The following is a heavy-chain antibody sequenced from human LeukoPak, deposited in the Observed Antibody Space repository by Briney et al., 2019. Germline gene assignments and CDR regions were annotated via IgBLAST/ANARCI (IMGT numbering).Heavy chain of an antibody. CDR2: IYYTGGT. D-gene: IGHD1-26*01. J-gene: IGHJ6*02. CDR1: GGSISSSSYF. Sequence: PSETLSLTCTVSGGSISSSSYFWGWIRQPPGKGLEWIGSIYYTGGTSYNPSLKSRVSISIDTSKNQFSLQLSSVTAADTAIYYCARQRGYGGSSSALRDYYYGMDVWGQGTTVIVSS. V-gene: IGHV4-39*01. CDR3: ARQRGYGGSSSALRDYYYGMDV.